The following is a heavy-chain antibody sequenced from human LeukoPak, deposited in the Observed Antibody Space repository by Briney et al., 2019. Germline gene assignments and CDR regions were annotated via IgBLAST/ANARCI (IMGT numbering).Heavy chain of an antibody. J-gene: IGHJ3*02. Sequence: PGGSLRLSCAASGFTFSSYAMHWVRQAPGKGLEWVAVISYDGSNKYYADSVKGRFTISRDNSKNTLYLQMNSLRAEDTAVYYCAREGIVATTGAFDIWGQGTMVTVSS. CDR1: GFTFSSYA. V-gene: IGHV3-30-3*01. CDR3: AREGIVATTGAFDI. CDR2: ISYDGSNK. D-gene: IGHD5-12*01.